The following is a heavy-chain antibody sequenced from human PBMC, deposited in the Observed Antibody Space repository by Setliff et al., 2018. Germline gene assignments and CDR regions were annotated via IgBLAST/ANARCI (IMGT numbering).Heavy chain of an antibody. D-gene: IGHD2-2*02. CDR1: GGSISSGTYY. CDR2: IYTSWST. Sequence: SETLSLTCTVSGGSISSGTYYRNWVRQHPGKGLEWIGNIYTSWSTVYNPSLQSRVTISVDTSKNQFSLSLSSVTAADTAVHYCARVSGFLYVDVWGKGTTVTVS. V-gene: IGHV4-39*07. CDR3: ARVSGFLYVDV. J-gene: IGHJ6*03.